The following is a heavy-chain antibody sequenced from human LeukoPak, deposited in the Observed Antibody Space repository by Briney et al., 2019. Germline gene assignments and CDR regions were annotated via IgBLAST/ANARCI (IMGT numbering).Heavy chain of an antibody. Sequence: ASVKVSCKASGYTFTGYSMHWVRQAPGQGLEWMGWINPSSGGTHSAQKFQGRVTMTRDRFIRTAYMELNSLRSDDTAVYYCARDLRGEYVFWGQGTLVTVSS. V-gene: IGHV1-2*02. D-gene: IGHD3-10*01. J-gene: IGHJ4*02. CDR1: GYTFTGYS. CDR3: ARDLRGEYVF. CDR2: INPSSGGT.